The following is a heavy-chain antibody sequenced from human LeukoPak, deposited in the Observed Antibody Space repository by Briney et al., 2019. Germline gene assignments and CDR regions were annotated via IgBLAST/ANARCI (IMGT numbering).Heavy chain of an antibody. J-gene: IGHJ4*02. D-gene: IGHD3-10*01. V-gene: IGHV3-21*01. Sequence: PGGSLRLSCAASGFTFSSYAMSWVRQAPGKGLEWVSSISSSSSYIYYADSVKGRFTISRDNAKNSLYLQMNSLRAEDTAVYYCARGTMVRGVIIPLPSYWGQGTLVTVSS. CDR2: ISSSSSYI. CDR1: GFTFSSYA. CDR3: ARGTMVRGVIIPLPSY.